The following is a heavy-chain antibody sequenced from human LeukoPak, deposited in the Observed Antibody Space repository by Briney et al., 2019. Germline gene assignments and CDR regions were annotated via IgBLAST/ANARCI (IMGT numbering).Heavy chain of an antibody. CDR3: AKGNDILTL. J-gene: IGHJ4*02. CDR1: GLIFSASG. V-gene: IGHV3-21*01. CDR2: IRSSSYI. D-gene: IGHD3-9*01. Sequence: GGSLRLSCAVSGLIFSASGMSWLRQLPGKGLEWVSSIRSSSYIFYTDSVKGRFTISRDNTKNSLYLHMNSLRVEDTALYYCAKGNDILTLWGQGTLVTVSS.